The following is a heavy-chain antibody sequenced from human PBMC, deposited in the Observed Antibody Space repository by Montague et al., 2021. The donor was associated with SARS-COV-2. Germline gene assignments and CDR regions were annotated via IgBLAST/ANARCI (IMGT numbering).Heavy chain of an antibody. Sequence: SETLSLTCSFSGTTRKNNYYWGWIRQPPGKGLEWVGSLYYSGTAXXRPSLRSRATISVDTSRSQFSLQLTSVTVADTAIYYCARGIDFGLVASRSHYFDTWGQGTLVSVSS. V-gene: IGHV4-39*01. CDR2: LYYSGTA. D-gene: IGHD3-3*01. J-gene: IGHJ4*02. CDR1: GTTRKNNYY. CDR3: ARGIDFGLVASRSHYFDT.